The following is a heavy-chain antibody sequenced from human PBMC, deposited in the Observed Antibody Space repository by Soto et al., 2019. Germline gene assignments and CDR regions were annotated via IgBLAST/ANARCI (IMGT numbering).Heavy chain of an antibody. CDR2: MNPNSGNT. D-gene: IGHD6-19*01. CDR1: GYTFTSYD. CDR3: ARTARRGWYIGWFDP. J-gene: IGHJ5*02. Sequence: QVQLVQSGAEVKKPGASVKVSCKASGYTFTSYDINWVRQATGQGLEWMGWMNPNSGNTGYAQKFKGRVTMTRNTSIRTADMELSSLRSEDTAVYYCARTARRGWYIGWFDPWGQGTLVTVSS. V-gene: IGHV1-8*01.